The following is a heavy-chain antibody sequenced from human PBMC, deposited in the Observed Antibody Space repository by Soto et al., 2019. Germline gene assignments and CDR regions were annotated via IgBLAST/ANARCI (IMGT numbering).Heavy chain of an antibody. V-gene: IGHV4-34*01. CDR1: GGSFSGYY. CDR2: INHSGST. CDR3: ARGGSYYYYYYGMDV. D-gene: IGHD1-26*01. Sequence: PSETLSLTCAVYGGSFSGYYWTWIRQPPGTGLEWIGEINHSGSTNYNPSIKSRVTISVDTSKNQFSMKLTSVTAADTAVYYCARGGSYYYYYYGMDVWGQGTTVTVSS. J-gene: IGHJ6*02.